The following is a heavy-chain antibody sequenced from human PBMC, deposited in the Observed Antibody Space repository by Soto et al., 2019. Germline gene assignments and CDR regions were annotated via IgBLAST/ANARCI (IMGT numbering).Heavy chain of an antibody. J-gene: IGHJ6*02. V-gene: IGHV1-46*01. CDR3: ARAIRKRGDYYYGMDV. D-gene: IGHD3-10*01. CDR2: INPSGGST. CDR1: GGTFSSYY. Sequence: ASVKVSCKASGGTFSSYYMHWVRQAPGQGLEWMGIINPSGGSTSYAQKFQGRVTMTRDTSTSTVYMELSSLRSEDTAVYYCARAIRKRGDYYYGMDVWGQGTTVTVSS.